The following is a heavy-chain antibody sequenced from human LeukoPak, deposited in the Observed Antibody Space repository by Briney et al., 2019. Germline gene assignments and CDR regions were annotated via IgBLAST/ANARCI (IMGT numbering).Heavy chain of an antibody. Sequence: PSETLSLTCAVYGGPFSGYYWSWIRQPPGKGLEWIGEINHSGSTNYNPSLKSRVTISVDTSKNQFSLKLSSVTAADTAVYYCAVGWFNYYYYMDVWGKGTTVTVSS. CDR2: INHSGST. J-gene: IGHJ6*03. D-gene: IGHD3-3*01. CDR1: GGPFSGYY. CDR3: AVGWFNYYYYMDV. V-gene: IGHV4-34*01.